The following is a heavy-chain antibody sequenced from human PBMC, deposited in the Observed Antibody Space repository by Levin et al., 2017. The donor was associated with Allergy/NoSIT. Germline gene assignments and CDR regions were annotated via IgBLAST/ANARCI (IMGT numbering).Heavy chain of an antibody. CDR3: ARLRRPYDSSGYYFDY. CDR1: GFSSSSYW. Sequence: GGSLRLSCAASGFSSSSYWMSWVRQAPGKGLEWVANIKQDGSEKYYEDSVKGRFTISRDSAKNSLYLQMDSLRAEETAVYYCARLRRPYDSSGYYFDYWGQGTLVTVSS. J-gene: IGHJ4*02. CDR2: IKQDGSEK. D-gene: IGHD3-22*01. V-gene: IGHV3-7*01.